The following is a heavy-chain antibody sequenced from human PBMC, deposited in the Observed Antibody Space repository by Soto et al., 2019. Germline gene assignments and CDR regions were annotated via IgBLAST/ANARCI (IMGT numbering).Heavy chain of an antibody. J-gene: IGHJ6*02. CDR1: GGSISSSNW. D-gene: IGHD2-2*01. CDR3: GGVLVPAALGYYYGMDV. V-gene: IGHV4-4*02. CDR2: IYHSGST. Sequence: QVQLQESGPGLVKPSGTLSLTCAVSGGSISSSNWWSWVRQPPGKGREWIGEIYHSGSTNYNPSLKSRVTIAVDKSKNQFSLKLSSVTAADTAVYYCGGVLVPAALGYYYGMDVWGQGTTVTVSS.